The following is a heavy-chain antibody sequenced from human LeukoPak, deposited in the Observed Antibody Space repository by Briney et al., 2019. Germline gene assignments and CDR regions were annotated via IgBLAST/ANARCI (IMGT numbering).Heavy chain of an antibody. Sequence: PGGSLRLSCAASGFTFSSYNMNWVRQAPGKGLEWVSSISSSSSYIYYADSVKGRFTISRDNAKNSLYLQMNSLRAEDTAVYYCASGNRVLMVYTGDYWGQGTLVTVSS. CDR3: ASGNRVLMVYTGDY. CDR1: GFTFSSYN. D-gene: IGHD2-8*01. CDR2: ISSSSSYI. V-gene: IGHV3-21*01. J-gene: IGHJ4*02.